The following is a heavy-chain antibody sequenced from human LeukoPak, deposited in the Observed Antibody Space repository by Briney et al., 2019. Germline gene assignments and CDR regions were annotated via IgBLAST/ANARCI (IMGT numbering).Heavy chain of an antibody. CDR1: GYTFIGYY. CDR2: INPNSGGT. V-gene: IGHV1-2*02. D-gene: IGHD3-3*01. J-gene: IGHJ4*02. CDR3: ARAIDFWSGLDY. Sequence: ASVKVSCKASGYTFIGYYMHWVRQAPGQGLEWMGWINPNSGGTNYAQKFQGRVTMTRDTSISTAYMELSRLRSDDTAVYYCARAIDFWSGLDYWGQGTLATVSS.